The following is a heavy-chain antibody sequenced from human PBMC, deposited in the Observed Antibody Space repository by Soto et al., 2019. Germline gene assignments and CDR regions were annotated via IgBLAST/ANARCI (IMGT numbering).Heavy chain of an antibody. D-gene: IGHD3-22*01. CDR1: GGSISSGGYY. CDR2: IYYSGST. CDR3: AGSYYDRGGYAVAP. J-gene: IGHJ5*02. V-gene: IGHV4-31*03. Sequence: SETLSLTCTVSGGSISSGGYYWSWIRQHPGKGLEWIGYIYYSGSTYYNPSLKSRVTISVDTSKNQVSLKLSSVTAADTAVYYCAGSYYDRGGYAVAPGGQGTRVTVSS.